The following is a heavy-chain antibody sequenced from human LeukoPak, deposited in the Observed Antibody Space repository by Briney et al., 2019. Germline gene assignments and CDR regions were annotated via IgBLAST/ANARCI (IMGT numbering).Heavy chain of an antibody. Sequence: PSETLSLTCTVSGGSISSGDYYWSWIRQPPGKGLEWIGYIYYSGSTYYNPSLKSRVTISVDTSKNQFSLKLSSVTAADTAVYYCARGLDQLLVAHWGQGTLVTVSS. D-gene: IGHD2-2*01. CDR2: IYYSGST. J-gene: IGHJ4*02. CDR1: GGSISSGDYY. V-gene: IGHV4-30-4*01. CDR3: ARGLDQLLVAH.